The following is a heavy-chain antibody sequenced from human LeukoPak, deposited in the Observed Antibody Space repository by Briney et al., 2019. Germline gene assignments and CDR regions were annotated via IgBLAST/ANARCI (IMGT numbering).Heavy chain of an antibody. V-gene: IGHV4-59*12. CDR2: IYDSGST. Sequence: SETLSLTCTVSGDSINNNYWSWIRQPPGKGLEWIGYIYDSGSTKYNPSLKSPVTMSVDTSKNQFSLKLSSVTAADTAVYYCAREGHYYDSSGYATFDYWGQGTLVTVSS. CDR3: AREGHYYDSSGYATFDY. J-gene: IGHJ4*02. CDR1: GDSINNNY. D-gene: IGHD3-22*01.